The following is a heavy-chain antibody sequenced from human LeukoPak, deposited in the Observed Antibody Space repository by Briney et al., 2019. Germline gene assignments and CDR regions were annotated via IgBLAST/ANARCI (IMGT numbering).Heavy chain of an antibody. J-gene: IGHJ6*03. V-gene: IGHV3-11*01. Sequence: GGSLSLSCAASGFTFSNAWMSWARQAPGKGLEWVSYISSSGSTIYYADSVKGRFTISRDNAKNSLYLQMNSLRAEDTALYYCASAYCSGGSCATYPYYYYYMDVWGKGTTVTVSS. CDR1: GFTFSNAW. CDR2: ISSSGSTI. D-gene: IGHD2-15*01. CDR3: ASAYCSGGSCATYPYYYYYMDV.